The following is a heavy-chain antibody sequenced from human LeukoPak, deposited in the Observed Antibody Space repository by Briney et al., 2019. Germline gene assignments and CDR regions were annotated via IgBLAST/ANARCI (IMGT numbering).Heavy chain of an antibody. CDR2: ISYDGSNK. D-gene: IGHD4-17*01. J-gene: IGHJ6*02. V-gene: IGHV3-30*04. Sequence: GGSLRLSCAASGFTFSSYAMHWVRQAPGKGLEWVAVISYDGSNKYYADSVKGRFTISRDNSKNTLYLQMNSLRAEDTAVYYCARAPPYGDYDYYYGMDVWGQGTTVTVSS. CDR1: GFTFSSYA. CDR3: ARAPPYGDYDYYYGMDV.